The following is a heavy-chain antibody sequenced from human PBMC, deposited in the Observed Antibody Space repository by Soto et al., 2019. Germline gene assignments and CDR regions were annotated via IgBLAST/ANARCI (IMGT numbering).Heavy chain of an antibody. Sequence: SETLSLTCTVSGGSISSGGYYWSWIRQHPGKGLEWIGYIYYSGSTYYNPSLKSRVTISVDTSKNQFSLKLSSVTAADTAVYYCARVGYDFWSGYYYYMDVWGKGTTVTVSS. V-gene: IGHV4-31*03. CDR2: IYYSGST. CDR3: ARVGYDFWSGYYYYMDV. D-gene: IGHD3-3*01. CDR1: GGSISSGGYY. J-gene: IGHJ6*03.